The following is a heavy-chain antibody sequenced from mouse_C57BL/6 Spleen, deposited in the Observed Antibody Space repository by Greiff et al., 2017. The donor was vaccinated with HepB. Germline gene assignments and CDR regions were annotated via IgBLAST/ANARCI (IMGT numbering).Heavy chain of an antibody. CDR1: GFTFSDYG. CDR2: ISSGSSTI. V-gene: IGHV5-17*01. Sequence: DVHLVESGGGLVKPGGSLKLSCAASGFTFSDYGMHWVRQAPEKGLEWVAYISSGSSTIYYADTVKGRFTISRDNAKNTLFLQMTSLRSEDTAMYYCARSNLDYDGGAWFAYWGQGTLVTVSA. J-gene: IGHJ3*01. D-gene: IGHD2-4*01. CDR3: ARSNLDYDGGAWFAY.